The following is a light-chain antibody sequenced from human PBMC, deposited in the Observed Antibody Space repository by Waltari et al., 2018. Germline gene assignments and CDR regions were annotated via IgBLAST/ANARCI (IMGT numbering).Light chain of an antibody. V-gene: IGKV3-15*01. Sequence: ETVMTQSPATLSVSPGERATLYCRASQSVSSNLAWYQQKPGQAPRLLIHGASIRAAGIPARFSGSGSGTDFTLTISSLQSEDFAVYYCQQYNDWRTFGQGTKVEIK. CDR1: QSVSSN. J-gene: IGKJ1*01. CDR2: GAS. CDR3: QQYNDWRT.